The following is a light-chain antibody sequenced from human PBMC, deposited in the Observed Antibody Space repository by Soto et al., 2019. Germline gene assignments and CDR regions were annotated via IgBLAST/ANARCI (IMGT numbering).Light chain of an antibody. V-gene: IGKV1-5*03. J-gene: IGKJ1*01. Sequence: DIQMTQSPSTLSASVGDRVTITCRASQYIHNYLAWYQQKPGEAPKLLIYEAANLESGVPSRFSGSGTGTEFTLTISSLQPDDFATYYCQHSYNYPWTFCQGTRVEI. CDR1: QYIHNY. CDR3: QHSYNYPWT. CDR2: EAA.